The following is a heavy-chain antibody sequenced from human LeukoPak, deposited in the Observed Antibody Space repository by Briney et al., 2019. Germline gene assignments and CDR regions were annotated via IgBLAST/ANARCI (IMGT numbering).Heavy chain of an antibody. J-gene: IGHJ5*02. V-gene: IGHV3-30*18. CDR1: GFTFSQYG. Sequence: PGRSLRLSCASSGFTFSQYGMHWVGQAPGKGLEWVAVISYDGSNKYYADSVKGRFTISRDNSKNTLYLQMNSLRAEDTAVYYCGKGPQGLVRWWFYPWGQGTLVTVSS. CDR2: ISYDGSNK. D-gene: IGHD6-19*01. CDR3: GKGPQGLVRWWFYP.